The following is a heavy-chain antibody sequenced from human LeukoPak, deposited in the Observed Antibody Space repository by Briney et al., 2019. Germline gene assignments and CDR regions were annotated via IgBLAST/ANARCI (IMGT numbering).Heavy chain of an antibody. CDR1: GDSVSNSGAA. Sequence: SQTLSLTCAISGDSVSNSGAAWIWLRQSPSRGLEWLGRTYYRSRWYDDYADSVKSRITIIPDTSKNQFSLQLNSVTPEDTAVYYCARDLRIAAAGIYYFDSWGQGTLVTVSS. CDR2: TYYRSRWYD. J-gene: IGHJ4*02. V-gene: IGHV6-1*01. CDR3: ARDLRIAAAGIYYFDS. D-gene: IGHD6-13*01.